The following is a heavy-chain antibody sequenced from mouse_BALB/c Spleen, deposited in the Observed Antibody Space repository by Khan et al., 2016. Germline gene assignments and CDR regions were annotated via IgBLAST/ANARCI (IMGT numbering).Heavy chain of an antibody. Sequence: QVQLQQSGPGLVQPSQSLSITCTVSGFSLTSYGVHWVRQSPGKGLEWLGVIWSGGSTDYNAAFISRLSISKDNSKSQVFFKMNSLQANDTAIYSCARKAWLLAPHYNAMDYWGQGTSVTVSS. V-gene: IGHV2-2*02. CDR2: IWSGGST. CDR1: GFSLTSYG. CDR3: ARKAWLLAPHYNAMDY. D-gene: IGHD2-3*01. J-gene: IGHJ4*01.